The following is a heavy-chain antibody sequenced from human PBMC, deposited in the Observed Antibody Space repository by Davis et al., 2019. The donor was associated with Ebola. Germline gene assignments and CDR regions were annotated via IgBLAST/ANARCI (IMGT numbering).Heavy chain of an antibody. J-gene: IGHJ6*04. CDR3: AKSGLSFGVVKYHYGMDV. Sequence: PGGSLRLSCAASGFTFSSYAMSWVRQAPGKGLEWVSAISGSGGSTYYADSVKGRFTISRDNAKNSLYLQMNSLRDEDTAVYYCAKSGLSFGVVKYHYGMDVWGKGTTVTVSS. CDR2: ISGSGGST. D-gene: IGHD3-3*01. V-gene: IGHV3-23*01. CDR1: GFTFSSYA.